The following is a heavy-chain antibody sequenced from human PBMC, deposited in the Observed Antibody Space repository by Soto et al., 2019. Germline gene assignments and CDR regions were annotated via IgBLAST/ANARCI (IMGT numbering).Heavy chain of an antibody. V-gene: IGHV4-38-2*02. CDR2: IYYTGRT. CDR1: GYCMTNGNY. CDR3: ARDRAAVASIFDY. Sequence: SETLSLTCAVSGYCMTNGNYWGWMRQSPGKGLEWIGSIYYTGRTYYNPSLKSRVTMSVDTSKNQFSLKLTSVTAADTAVYYCARDRAAVASIFDYRGPGTLVPGS. D-gene: IGHD6-13*01. J-gene: IGHJ4*02.